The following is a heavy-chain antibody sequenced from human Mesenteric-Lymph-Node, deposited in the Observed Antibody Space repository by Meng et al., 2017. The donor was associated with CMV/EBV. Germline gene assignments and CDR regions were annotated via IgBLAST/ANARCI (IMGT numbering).Heavy chain of an antibody. V-gene: IGHV1-69*10. D-gene: IGHD1-7*01. CDR2: IIPILGIA. CDR3: ARDPSITGTSVESNWFDP. Sequence: SVKVSCKASGGTFSSYAISWVRQAPGQGLEWMGGIIPILGIANYAQKFQGRVTITADKSTSTAYMELSSLRSEDTAVYYCARDPSITGTSVESNWFDPWGQGTLVTVS. CDR1: GGTFSSYA. J-gene: IGHJ5*02.